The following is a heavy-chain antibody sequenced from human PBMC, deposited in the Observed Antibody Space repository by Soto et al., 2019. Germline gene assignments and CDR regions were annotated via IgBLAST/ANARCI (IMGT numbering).Heavy chain of an antibody. J-gene: IGHJ6*02. Sequence: PGESLKISCKGSGYSFPSDWIGWVRQMPGKGLEWMGSIYPADSDTRYSPAFQGQVTISADKSIRTAYLQWSSLKASDTATYYCARIPHSTTSCYDHNFGMDVWGQGTTVTVSS. CDR1: GYSFPSDW. D-gene: IGHD2-2*01. V-gene: IGHV5-51*01. CDR3: ARIPHSTTSCYDHNFGMDV. CDR2: IYPADSDT.